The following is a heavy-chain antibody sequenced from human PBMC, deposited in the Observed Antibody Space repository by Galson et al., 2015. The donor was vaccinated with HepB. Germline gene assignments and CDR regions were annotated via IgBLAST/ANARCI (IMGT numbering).Heavy chain of an antibody. D-gene: IGHD3-22*01. CDR3: AKAFWEHYDNRVFDS. CDR2: ISNGRGRS. V-gene: IGHV3-23*01. CDR1: GFTFTNYA. Sequence: SPRLSCAASGFTFTNYAMSWVRQAPGKGLEWVASISNGRGRSFYADSVKGRFTVSRDNSNKMLHLQMNSLRAEGTAIYYCAKAFWEHYDNRVFDSWGQGTLVTVSS. J-gene: IGHJ4*02.